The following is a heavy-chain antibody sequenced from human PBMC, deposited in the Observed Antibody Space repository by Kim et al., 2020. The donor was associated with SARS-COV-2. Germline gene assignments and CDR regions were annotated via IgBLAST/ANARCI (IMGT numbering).Heavy chain of an antibody. CDR3: ARTFHDSGDYSSFDI. Sequence: ASVKVSCKASGYTFTSYDVNWVRQATGQGLEWMGWMNPNSGNTGHAQKFQGRVTLTRDTSINTAYMELFSLSSEDTAVYYCARTFHDSGDYSSFDIWGQGTVVTVSS. CDR1: GYTFTSYD. V-gene: IGHV1-8*01. J-gene: IGHJ3*02. D-gene: IGHD4-17*01. CDR2: MNPNSGNT.